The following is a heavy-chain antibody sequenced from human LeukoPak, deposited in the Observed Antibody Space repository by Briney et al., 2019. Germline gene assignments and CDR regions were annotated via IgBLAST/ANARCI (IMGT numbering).Heavy chain of an antibody. CDR3: ARDQGIRFLEWLFDY. D-gene: IGHD3-3*01. J-gene: IGHJ4*02. V-gene: IGHV1-2*02. CDR1: GYTFTEYY. CDR2: INPRRGGT. Sequence: ASVPVSYKGCGYTFTEYYMQWVGQAPGQGGEGMGWINPRRGGTNYPQKLQGRGNITSDTSISTAYMELSRLRSDDTAVYYCARDQGIRFLEWLFDYWGQGTLVTVSS.